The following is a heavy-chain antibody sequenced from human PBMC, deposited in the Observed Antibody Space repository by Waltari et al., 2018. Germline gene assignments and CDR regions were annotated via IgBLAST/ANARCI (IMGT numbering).Heavy chain of an antibody. D-gene: IGHD6-19*01. J-gene: IGHJ4*02. CDR1: GGSISSYY. V-gene: IGHV4-59*01. CDR2: IYYSGST. Sequence: QVQLQESGPGLVKPSETLSLTCTVSGGSISSYYWSWIRQPPGKGLEWIGYIYYSGSTNYNPSLKSRVTISVDTSKNQFSLKLSSVTAADTAVYYCASSSSGWYQNFDYWGQGTLVTVSS. CDR3: ASSSSGWYQNFDY.